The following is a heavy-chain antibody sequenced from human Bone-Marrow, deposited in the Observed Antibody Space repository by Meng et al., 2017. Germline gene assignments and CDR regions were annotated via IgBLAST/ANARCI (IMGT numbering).Heavy chain of an antibody. D-gene: IGHD3-10*01. V-gene: IGHV2-5*01. J-gene: IGHJ4*02. CDR3: AHIAPLITMVRGRAPAFDY. CDR1: GFSLSTSGVG. Sequence: SGPTLVKPTQTLTLTCTFSGFSLSTSGVGVGWIRHPPGKALEWLALIYWNDDKRYSPSLKSRLTITKDTSKNQVVLTMTNMDPVDTATYYCAHIAPLITMVRGRAPAFDYWGQGTLVTVSS. CDR2: IYWNDDK.